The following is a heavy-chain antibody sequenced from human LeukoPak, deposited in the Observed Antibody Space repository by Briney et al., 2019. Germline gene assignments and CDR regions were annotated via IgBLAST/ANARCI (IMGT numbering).Heavy chain of an antibody. J-gene: IGHJ5*02. CDR3: ARVQNYYGSGSYYNNNWFDP. Sequence: ASVTVSCKASGGTFSSYAISWVRQAPGQGLEWMGGIIPIFGTANYAQKFQGRVTITADESTSTAYMELSSLRSEDTAVYYCARVQNYYGSGSYYNNNWFDPWGQGTLVTVSS. CDR2: IIPIFGTA. CDR1: GGTFSSYA. D-gene: IGHD3-10*01. V-gene: IGHV1-69*13.